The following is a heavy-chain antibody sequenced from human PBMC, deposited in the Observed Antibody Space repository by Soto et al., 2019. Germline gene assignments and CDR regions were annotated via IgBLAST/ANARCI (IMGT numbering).Heavy chain of an antibody. V-gene: IGHV1-18*04. Sequence: ASVKVSCKASGYTFTSYGISWVRQAPGQGLEWMGCVSAYNVNTNYAQKLQGRVTMTTDTSTSTAYMELRSLRSDDTAVYYCARNKDDIVVVTPFDPWGTGTLVTVSS. CDR3: ARNKDDIVVVTPFDP. D-gene: IGHD2-21*02. CDR1: GYTFTSYG. J-gene: IGHJ5*02. CDR2: VSAYNVNT.